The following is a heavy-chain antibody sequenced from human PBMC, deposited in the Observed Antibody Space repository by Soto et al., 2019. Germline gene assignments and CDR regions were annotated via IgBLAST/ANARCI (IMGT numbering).Heavy chain of an antibody. Sequence: GGSLRLSCAASGFTFSSYSMNWVRQAPGKGLEWVSYISSSSSTIYYADSVKGRFTISRDNAKNSLYLQMNSVRDEDTAVYYCARDTTIFGVVISPSYYGMDVWGQGTTVTVSS. V-gene: IGHV3-48*02. CDR2: ISSSSSTI. CDR3: ARDTTIFGVVISPSYYGMDV. D-gene: IGHD3-3*01. CDR1: GFTFSSYS. J-gene: IGHJ6*02.